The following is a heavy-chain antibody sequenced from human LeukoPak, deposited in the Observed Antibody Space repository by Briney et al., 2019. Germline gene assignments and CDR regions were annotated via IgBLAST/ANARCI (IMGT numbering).Heavy chain of an antibody. V-gene: IGHV1-46*01. CDR2: INPRGTST. CDR3: ARDNSIHERGWWFDP. CDR1: GYSFTSHY. D-gene: IGHD4-23*01. J-gene: IGHJ5*02. Sequence: RVASVKVSCKASGYSFTSHYMHWVRQAPGQGLEWMGLINPRGTSTIYAEKFQGRIIMTRDMSTTTDYMELSSLKSDDTAVYYCARDNSIHERGWWFDPWGQGTLVTVSS.